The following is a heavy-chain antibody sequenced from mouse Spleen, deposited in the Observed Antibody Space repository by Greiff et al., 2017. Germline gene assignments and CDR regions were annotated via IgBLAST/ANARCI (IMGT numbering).Heavy chain of an antibody. CDR2: ISSGGGNT. D-gene: IGHD1-1*01. V-gene: IGHV5-9-3*01. Sequence: EVQLVESGGGLVKLGGSLKLSCAASGFTFSSYAMSWVRQTPEKRLEWVATISSGGGNTYYPDSVKGRFTISRDNAKNTLYLQMSSLKSEDTAMYYCARRRGSSSRTDFDYWGQGTTLTVSS. CDR1: GFTFSSYA. J-gene: IGHJ2*01. CDR3: ARRRGSSSRTDFDY.